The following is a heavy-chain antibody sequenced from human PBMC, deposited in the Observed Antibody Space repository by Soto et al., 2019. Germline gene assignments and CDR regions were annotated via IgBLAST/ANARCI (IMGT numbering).Heavy chain of an antibody. J-gene: IGHJ6*02. CDR2: IDPRGSDI. CDR3: ARTGPVAGVGLGFYFGMDV. D-gene: IGHD6-19*01. CDR1: GYTFTTYW. V-gene: IGHV5-10-1*03. Sequence: EVQLVQSGAEVKKPGESLTISCKASGYTFTTYWISWVRQMPGKGLEWMGRIDPRGSDINNNPSLQGHVTMSADRSTSAVFLQWSTLKASDTAIYYCARTGPVAGVGLGFYFGMDVWGQGTTVTVSS.